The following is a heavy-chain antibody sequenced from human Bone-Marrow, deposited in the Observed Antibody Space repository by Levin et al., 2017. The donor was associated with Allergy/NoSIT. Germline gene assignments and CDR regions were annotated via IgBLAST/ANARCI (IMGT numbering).Heavy chain of an antibody. Sequence: GGSLRLSCAASGFTFSSYSMNWVRQAPGKGLEWVSSISSSSSYIYYADSVKGRFTISRDNAKNSLYLQMNSLRAEDTAVYYCARSEDLMITFGGVIGPGGNWFDPWGQGTLVTVSS. D-gene: IGHD3-16*02. J-gene: IGHJ5*02. CDR3: ARSEDLMITFGGVIGPGGNWFDP. CDR2: ISSSSSYI. CDR1: GFTFSSYS. V-gene: IGHV3-21*01.